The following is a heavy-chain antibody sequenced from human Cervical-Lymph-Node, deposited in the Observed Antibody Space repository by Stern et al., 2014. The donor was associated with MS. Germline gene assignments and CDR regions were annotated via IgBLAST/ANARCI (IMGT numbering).Heavy chain of an antibody. J-gene: IGHJ4*02. Sequence: QVTLKESGPPLVKPTQTLTLTCTFSGFALSASGEGVGSIRQPPGKALEWLALLYWVDDKRYSPSLANRLNLIKDTSKSQVVLTVTNVDPVDTGTYYCAYRGITGSFDSWGQGALVVVSS. CDR3: AYRGITGSFDS. D-gene: IGHD1-20*01. CDR2: LYWVDDK. CDR1: GFALSASGEG. V-gene: IGHV2-5*02.